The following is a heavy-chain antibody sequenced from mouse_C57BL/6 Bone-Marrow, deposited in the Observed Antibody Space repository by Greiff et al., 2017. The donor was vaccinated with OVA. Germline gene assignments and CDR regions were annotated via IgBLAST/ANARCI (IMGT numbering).Heavy chain of an antibody. V-gene: IGHV1-22*01. CDR1: GYTFTDYN. CDR2: INPNNGGT. CDR3: ARNYYGSSYGWYFDV. D-gene: IGHD1-1*01. J-gene: IGHJ1*03. Sequence: VQLKQSGPELVKPGASVKMSCKASGYTFTDYNMHWVKQSHGKSLEWIGYINPNNGGTSYNQKFKGKATLTVNKSSSTAYMELRSLTSEDSAVYYCARNYYGSSYGWYFDVWGTGTTVTVSS.